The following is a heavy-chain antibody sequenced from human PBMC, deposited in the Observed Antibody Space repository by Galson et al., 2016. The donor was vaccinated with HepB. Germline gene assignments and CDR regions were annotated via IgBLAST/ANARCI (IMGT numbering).Heavy chain of an antibody. CDR1: GFTFSSYA. D-gene: IGHD5-18*01. Sequence: SLRLSCAASGFTFSSYAMSWVRQAPGKGLEWVSAISGSGGNTYYADSVKGRFTISRDNSKNTLYLQMNSRTAEDTAVYYCATPRGYSYGYWDDTTTDYWGQGTLVTVSS. J-gene: IGHJ4*02. CDR3: ATPRGYSYGYWDDTTTDY. CDR2: ISGSGGNT. V-gene: IGHV3-23*01.